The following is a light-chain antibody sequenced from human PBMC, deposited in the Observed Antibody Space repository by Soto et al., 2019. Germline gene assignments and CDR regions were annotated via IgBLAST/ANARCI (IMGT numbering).Light chain of an antibody. CDR2: DVS. CDR3: SSYTSISTFYV. CDR1: SSDVGGYNY. J-gene: IGLJ1*01. Sequence: QSVLTQPASVSGSPGQSITISCTGTSSDVGGYNYVSWYQQHPGKAPKLMIYDVSNRPSGVSNHFSGSKSGNTASLTISGLQAEDEADYYCSSYTSISTFYVFGTGTKLTVL. V-gene: IGLV2-14*01.